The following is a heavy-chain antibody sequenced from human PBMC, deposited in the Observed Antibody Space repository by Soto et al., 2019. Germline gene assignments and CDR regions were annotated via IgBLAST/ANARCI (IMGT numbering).Heavy chain of an antibody. V-gene: IGHV1-69*05. Sequence: SVKVSCKDLGVTFSSYAISWVRQAPGQGLEWMGGIIPIFGTANYAQKFQGRVTMTRDTSISTAYMELSSLRSEDTAVYYCARAGERVVYYYGMDVWGQGTTVTVS. CDR1: GVTFSSYA. CDR3: ARAGERVVYYYGMDV. D-gene: IGHD1-1*01. CDR2: IIPIFGTA. J-gene: IGHJ6*02.